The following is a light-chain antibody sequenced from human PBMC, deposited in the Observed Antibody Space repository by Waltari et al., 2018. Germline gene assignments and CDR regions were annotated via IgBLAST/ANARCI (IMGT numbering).Light chain of an antibody. CDR1: SSNFGAGYD. CDR2: GTT. V-gene: IGLV1-40*01. CDR3: QSFDSSLSASV. Sequence: QSVLTQPPSMSGAPGQKVTIPCTGGSSNFGAGYDVHWYQQFPGTAPKLLIFGTTNRPSGVPGRVSGSKAGTSASLAIAGLQSEDEAVYYCQSFDSSLSASVFGGGTKLTVL. J-gene: IGLJ3*02.